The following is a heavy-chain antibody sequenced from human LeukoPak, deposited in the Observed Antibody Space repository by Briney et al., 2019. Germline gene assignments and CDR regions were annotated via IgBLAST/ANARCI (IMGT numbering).Heavy chain of an antibody. CDR3: ARDILFYDSSGYYEGGFDY. D-gene: IGHD3-22*01. Sequence: GGSLRLSCAASGFTFSSYSMNWVRQAPGKGLEWVSSISSSSSYIYYADSVKGRFTISRDNAKNSLYLQMNSLRAEDTAVYYCARDILFYDSSGYYEGGFDYWGQGTLVTVSS. CDR2: ISSSSSYI. CDR1: GFTFSSYS. J-gene: IGHJ4*02. V-gene: IGHV3-21*01.